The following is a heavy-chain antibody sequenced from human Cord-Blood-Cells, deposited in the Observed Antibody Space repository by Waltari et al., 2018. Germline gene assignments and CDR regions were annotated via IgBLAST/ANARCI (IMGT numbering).Heavy chain of an antibody. CDR1: GGTFSSYA. CDR3: ASDPIAAAGTVNWFDP. Sequence: QVQLVQSGAEVKKPGSSVKVSCKASGGTFSSYAIRWVRQAPGQGLEWMGGIIPIFGTANYAQKFQGRVTITADKSTSTAYMELSSLRSEDTAVYYCASDPIAAAGTVNWFDPWGQGTLVTVSS. J-gene: IGHJ5*02. V-gene: IGHV1-69*06. CDR2: IIPIFGTA. D-gene: IGHD6-13*01.